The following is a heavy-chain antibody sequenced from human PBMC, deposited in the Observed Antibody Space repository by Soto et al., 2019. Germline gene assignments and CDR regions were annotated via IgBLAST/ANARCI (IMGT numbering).Heavy chain of an antibody. V-gene: IGHV3-30-3*01. D-gene: IGHD3-10*01. CDR1: GFTFSSYA. CDR3: ARDGEWFEELFPSSLDY. J-gene: IGHJ4*02. CDR2: ISYDGSNK. Sequence: PGGSLRLSCAASGFTFSSYAMHWVRQAPGKGLEWVAVISYDGSNKYYADSVKGRFTISRDNSKNTLYLQMNSLGAEDTAVYYCARDGEWFEELFPSSLDYWGQGTLVTVSS.